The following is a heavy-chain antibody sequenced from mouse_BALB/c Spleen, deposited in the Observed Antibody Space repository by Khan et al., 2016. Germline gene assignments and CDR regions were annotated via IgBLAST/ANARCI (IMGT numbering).Heavy chain of an antibody. CDR1: GFTFSVFG. CDR3: ARLTPYAMDY. Sequence: EVELVESGGGLVQPGGSRTLSCAASGFTFSVFGIHWVRQAPEKGLEWVAYISGGSSTIYYADTVKGRFTISRDNPKNTLFLQMTSLRSEDTAVYYCARLTPYAMDYWGQGTSVTVSS. V-gene: IGHV5-17*02. D-gene: IGHD4-1*01. J-gene: IGHJ4*01. CDR2: ISGGSSTI.